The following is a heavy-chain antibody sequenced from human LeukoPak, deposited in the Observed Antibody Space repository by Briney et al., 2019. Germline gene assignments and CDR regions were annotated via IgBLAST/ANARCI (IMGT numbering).Heavy chain of an antibody. Sequence: GGSLRLSCAASGFTFRDYYMTWLRQAPGKGLEWLSYISNSGSTVFYAGSIKGRFTVSRDNAKRSLYLQIESLRDDDTAVYHCALGTINKDYYFGMDVWGQGTTVTVSS. V-gene: IGHV3-11*01. J-gene: IGHJ6*02. CDR1: GFTFRDYY. D-gene: IGHD2-8*01. CDR2: ISNSGSTV. CDR3: ALGTINKDYYFGMDV.